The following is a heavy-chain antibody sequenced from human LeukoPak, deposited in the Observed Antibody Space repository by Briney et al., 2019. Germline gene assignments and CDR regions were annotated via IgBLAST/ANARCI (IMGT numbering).Heavy chain of an antibody. V-gene: IGHV1-24*01. CDR1: GYTLTELS. CDR3: ATRAPPEWELPN. CDR2: FDPEDGET. D-gene: IGHD1-26*01. J-gene: IGHJ4*02. Sequence: GASVKVSCKVSGYTLTELSMHWVRQAPGKGLEWMGGFDPEDGETIFAQKFQGRVTMTEDTSTDTAYVELSSLRSEDTAVYYCATRAPPEWELPNWGQGTLVTVSS.